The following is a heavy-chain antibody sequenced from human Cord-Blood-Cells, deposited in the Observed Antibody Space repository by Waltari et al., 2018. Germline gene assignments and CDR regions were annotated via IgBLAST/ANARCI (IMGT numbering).Heavy chain of an antibody. Sequence: QVQLVQSGAEVKKPGASVKVSCKASGYTFTGYYMHWVRQAPGQGLEWMGGINPNSGGTNYALKCQCRVTMTRDTSISTAYMELSRLRSDDTAVYYCARDRYSSWYYFDYWGQGTLVTVSS. CDR2: INPNSGGT. J-gene: IGHJ4*02. CDR1: GYTFTGYY. V-gene: IGHV1-2*02. CDR3: ARDRYSSWYYFDY. D-gene: IGHD6-13*01.